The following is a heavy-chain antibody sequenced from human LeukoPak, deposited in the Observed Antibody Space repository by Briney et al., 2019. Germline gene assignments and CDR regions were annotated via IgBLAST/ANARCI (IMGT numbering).Heavy chain of an antibody. CDR1: GGSISSRSDY. CDR3: ARVFRPSLTVFIIRGAFDI. D-gene: IGHD3-3*01. CDR2: MYSSGTT. Sequence: SETLSLTCIVSGGSISSRSDYWGWIRQSSGKGLEWIGSMYSSGTTDYNPSLKSRVSISVDTSKNQFSLNLTSATSGDTAVYYCARVFRPSLTVFIIRGAFDIWGQGTMVTVSS. V-gene: IGHV4-39*01. J-gene: IGHJ3*02.